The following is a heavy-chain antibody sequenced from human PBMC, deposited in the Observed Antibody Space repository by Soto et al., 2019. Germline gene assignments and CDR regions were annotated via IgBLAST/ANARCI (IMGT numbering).Heavy chain of an antibody. V-gene: IGHV4-39*01. D-gene: IGHD3-10*01. CDR2: ISYSGTT. CDR3: ARLLVITMVRGVIITEGYFDY. CDR1: GGSISSSSYY. Sequence: QLQLQESGPGLVKPSETLSLTCTVSGGSISSSSYYWGWIRQPPGKGLEWIGSISYSGTTYYNLSLKSRVTRSVDTSKKQFSLKLSSVTAADTAVYYCARLLVITMVRGVIITEGYFDYWGQGTLVTVSS. J-gene: IGHJ4*02.